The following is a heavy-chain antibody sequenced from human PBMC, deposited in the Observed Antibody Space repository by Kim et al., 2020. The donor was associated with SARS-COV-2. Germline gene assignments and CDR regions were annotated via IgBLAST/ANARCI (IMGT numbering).Heavy chain of an antibody. V-gene: IGHV4-4*02. D-gene: IGHD3-3*01. CDR1: GGSISSSNW. J-gene: IGHJ6*02. CDR2: IYHSGST. CDR3: ATTTGVLEWLLYRGGPYYYYGMDV. Sequence: SETLSLTCAVSGGSISSSNWWSWVRQPPGKGLEWIGEIYHSGSTNYNPSLKSRVTISVDKSKNQFSLKLSSVTAADTAVYYCATTTGVLEWLLYRGGPYYYYGMDVWGQGTTVTVSS.